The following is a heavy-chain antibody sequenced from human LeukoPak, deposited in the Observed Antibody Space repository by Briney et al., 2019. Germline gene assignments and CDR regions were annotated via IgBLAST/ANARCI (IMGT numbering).Heavy chain of an antibody. J-gene: IGHJ4*02. V-gene: IGHV1-18*01. CDR3: ARDKYYYGSGSYYRKTDFDY. CDR2: ISAYNGNT. D-gene: IGHD3-10*01. Sequence: ASVKVSCKASGYTFTSYGISWVRQAPGQGLEWMGWISAYNGNTNYAQKLQGRVTMTTDTSTSTAYMELRSLRSDDTAVYYCARDKYYYGSGSYYRKTDFDYWGQGTLSPSPQ. CDR1: GYTFTSYG.